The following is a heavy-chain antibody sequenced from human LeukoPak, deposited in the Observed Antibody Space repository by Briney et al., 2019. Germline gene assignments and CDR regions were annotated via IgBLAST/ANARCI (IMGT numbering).Heavy chain of an antibody. D-gene: IGHD6-19*01. V-gene: IGHV4-4*07. J-gene: IGHJ4*02. CDR3: ARESDSSGWYPDY. CDR2: IYTSGST. CDR1: GGSISSYY. Sequence: SETLSLTCTVSGGSISSYYWSWIRHPAGKGLEWIGRIYTSGSTNYNPSLKSRVTMSVDTSKNQFSLKLSSVTAADTAVYYCARESDSSGWYPDYWGQGTLVTVSS.